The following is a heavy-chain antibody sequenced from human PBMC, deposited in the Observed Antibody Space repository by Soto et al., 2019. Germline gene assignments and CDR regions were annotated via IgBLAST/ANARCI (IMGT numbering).Heavy chain of an antibody. CDR1: GYSFTSYW. Sequence: PGESLKISCKGSGYSFTSYWIGWVRQMPGKGLEWMGIIYPGDSDTRYSPSFQGQVTISADKSISTAYLQWSSLKASDTAMYYCARLGASTVTTFNYYYYGMDVWSQGTTVTVSS. CDR3: ARLGASTVTTFNYYYYGMDV. V-gene: IGHV5-51*01. J-gene: IGHJ6*02. CDR2: IYPGDSDT. D-gene: IGHD4-17*01.